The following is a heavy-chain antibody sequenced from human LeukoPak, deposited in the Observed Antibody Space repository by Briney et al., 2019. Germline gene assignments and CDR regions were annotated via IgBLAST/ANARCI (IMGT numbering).Heavy chain of an antibody. CDR1: GFTFDDYG. CDR3: ARDFSLWFGEFDAFDI. J-gene: IGHJ3*02. D-gene: IGHD3-10*01. V-gene: IGHV3-20*04. Sequence: GGSLRLSCAASGFTFDDYGMSWVRQAPGKGLEWVSGINWNGGSTSYADSVKGRFTISRDNAKNSLYLQMNSLRAEGTALYYCARDFSLWFGEFDAFDIWGQGTMVTVSS. CDR2: INWNGGST.